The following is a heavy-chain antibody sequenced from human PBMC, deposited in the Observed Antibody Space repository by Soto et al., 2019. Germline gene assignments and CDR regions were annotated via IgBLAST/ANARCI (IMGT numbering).Heavy chain of an antibody. CDR3: ARGRDYGDYKVRVALDP. CDR2: INHSGST. Sequence: SETLSLTCAGYGGSFSGYYWSWIRQPPGKGLEWIGEINHSGSTNYNPSCKSRVTISVDTSKNQCSLKLSSVTAADTAVYYCARGRDYGDYKVRVALDPWGQGTLVTVSS. J-gene: IGHJ5*02. D-gene: IGHD4-17*01. V-gene: IGHV4-34*01. CDR1: GGSFSGYY.